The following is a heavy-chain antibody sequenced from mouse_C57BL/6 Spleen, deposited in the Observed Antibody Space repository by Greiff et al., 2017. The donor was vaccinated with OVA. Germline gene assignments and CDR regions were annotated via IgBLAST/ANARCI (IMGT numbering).Heavy chain of an antibody. CDR2: INPNNGGT. V-gene: IGHV1-26*01. CDR1: GYTFTDYS. Sequence: EVQLQQSGPELVKPGASVKISCKASGYTFTDYSMNWVKQSHGKSLEWIGDINPNNGGTSYNQKFKGKATLTVDKSSSTAYMELSRLTSDDSAVYYCARTDDDCSSYAMDYWGQGTSVTVAS. D-gene: IGHD1-1*01. CDR3: ARTDDDCSSYAMDY. J-gene: IGHJ4*01.